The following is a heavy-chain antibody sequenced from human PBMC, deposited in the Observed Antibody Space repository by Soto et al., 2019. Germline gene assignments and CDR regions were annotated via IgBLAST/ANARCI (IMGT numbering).Heavy chain of an antibody. CDR1: GGSISSGDYY. CDR2: IYYSGST. D-gene: IGHD5-18*01. J-gene: IGHJ6*02. Sequence: SETLSLTCTVSGGSISSGDYYWSWIRQPPGKGLEWIGYIYYSGSTYYNPSLKSRVTISVDASKNQFSLKQTSVTAADTAVYYCARALIQLWPHYYYGMDVWGQGTTVTVSS. V-gene: IGHV4-30-4*01. CDR3: ARALIQLWPHYYYGMDV.